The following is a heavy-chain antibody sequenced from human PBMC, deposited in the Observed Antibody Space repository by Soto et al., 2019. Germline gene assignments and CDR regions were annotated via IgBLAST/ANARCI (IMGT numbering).Heavy chain of an antibody. Sequence: QVQLVESGGGVVRPWRSLRLSCAASGFTFSIYGMHWVRQAPGTGLEWVAVISYDGSNKYYAEAVKGRFTISRDNFQNQMYQHMNSLRDEDTAVYYCANDRADSSCYYAVPTDNYYYYVLDVWGPGTTVTVSS. V-gene: IGHV3-30*18. CDR2: ISYDGSNK. D-gene: IGHD3-22*01. CDR3: ANDRADSSCYYAVPTDNYYYYVLDV. J-gene: IGHJ6*02. CDR1: GFTFSIYG.